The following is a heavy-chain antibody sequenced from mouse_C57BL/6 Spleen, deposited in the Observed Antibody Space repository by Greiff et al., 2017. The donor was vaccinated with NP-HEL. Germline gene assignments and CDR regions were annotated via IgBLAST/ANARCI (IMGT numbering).Heavy chain of an antibody. J-gene: IGHJ2*01. V-gene: IGHV5-4*01. CDR3: ARDYYGRSHYFDY. CDR2: ISDGGSYT. D-gene: IGHD1-1*01. Sequence: EVHLVESGGGLVKPGGSLKLSCAASGFTFSSYAMSWVRQTPEKRLEWVATISDGGSYTYYPDNVKGRFTISRDNAKNNLYLQMSHLKSEDTAMYYCARDYYGRSHYFDYWGQGTTLTVSS. CDR1: GFTFSSYA.